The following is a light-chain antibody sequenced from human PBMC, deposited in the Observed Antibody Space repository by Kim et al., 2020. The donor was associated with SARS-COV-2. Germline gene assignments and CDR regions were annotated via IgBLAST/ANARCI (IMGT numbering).Light chain of an antibody. CDR1: QSVLHSANNKNY. Sequence: IQCKASQSVLHSANNKNYLTLYQQKPGQPPKVLIYWASTRESGVPGRFSCSGSGTDITLTISSLQAEDVAVEYCQVYCTNPPIFTFGPGTKVDIK. J-gene: IGKJ3*01. CDR2: WAS. V-gene: IGKV4-1*01. CDR3: QVYCTNPPIFT.